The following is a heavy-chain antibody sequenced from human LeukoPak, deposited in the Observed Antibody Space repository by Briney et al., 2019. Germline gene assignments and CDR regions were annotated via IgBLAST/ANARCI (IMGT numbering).Heavy chain of an antibody. Sequence: PPETLSLTCAVSGGSISSSNWWSWVRQPPGKGLEWIGEIYHSGSTNYNPSLKSRVTISVDTSKNQFSLRLSSVTAADTAVYYCASAYCSGGSCYPDAFDIWGQGTMVTVSS. CDR2: IYHSGST. V-gene: IGHV4-4*03. CDR1: GGSISSSNW. CDR3: ASAYCSGGSCYPDAFDI. D-gene: IGHD2-15*01. J-gene: IGHJ3*02.